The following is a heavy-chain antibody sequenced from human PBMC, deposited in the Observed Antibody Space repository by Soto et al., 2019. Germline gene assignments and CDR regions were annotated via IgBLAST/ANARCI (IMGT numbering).Heavy chain of an antibody. CDR1: GYTFTSYD. Sequence: QVQLVQSGAEVKKPGASVKVSCKASGYTFTSYDINWVRQATGQGLEWMGWMNPNSGHTGYAQKFQGRVTMTRNTSISTDYMELSSRRSEDTAVYYCASVRTVAGYDYWGQGTLVTVSS. CDR2: MNPNSGHT. J-gene: IGHJ4*02. CDR3: ASVRTVAGYDY. D-gene: IGHD6-19*01. V-gene: IGHV1-8*01.